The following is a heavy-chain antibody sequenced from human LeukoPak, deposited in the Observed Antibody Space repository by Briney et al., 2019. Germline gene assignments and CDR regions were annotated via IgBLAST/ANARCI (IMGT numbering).Heavy chain of an antibody. D-gene: IGHD2-21*02. CDR2: ISTKTDGGTT. CDR1: GFTFSHAW. V-gene: IGHV3-15*01. Sequence: PGGSLRLSCTTSGFTFSHAWMTWVRQAPGKGLEWVGRISTKTDGGTTDYAAPVKGRFTISRDESKNTLYLQMNSLKTEDTAVYYCIKSSGDWHWGQGTLVTVSS. J-gene: IGHJ4*02. CDR3: IKSSGDWH.